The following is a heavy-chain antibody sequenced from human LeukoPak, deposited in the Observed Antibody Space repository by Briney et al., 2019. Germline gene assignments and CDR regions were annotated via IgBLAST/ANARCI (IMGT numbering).Heavy chain of an antibody. CDR3: AQGEQPPGHY. D-gene: IGHD1/OR15-1a*01. Sequence: YPGGSLRLSCAASGFTFSNYAMTWVRQAPGKGLEWVSAISGSGGSTYYADSVKGRFTISRDNSKNTLYLQINSLRVEDTAVYYCAQGEQPPGHYWGQGSLVTVSS. J-gene: IGHJ4*02. CDR1: GFTFSNYA. V-gene: IGHV3-23*01. CDR2: ISGSGGST.